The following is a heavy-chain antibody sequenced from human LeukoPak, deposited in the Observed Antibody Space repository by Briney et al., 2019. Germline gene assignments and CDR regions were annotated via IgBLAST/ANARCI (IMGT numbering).Heavy chain of an antibody. Sequence: ASVKVSCKASGYTFSAFHIHWVRQAPGQGLEWMGRINPNSGVATYAQNFQGRVIMTRDTSIRTAYMELSRLRSDDTAVYYCARADCSGDTCFDYWGQGTLVTVS. D-gene: IGHD6-19*01. J-gene: IGHJ4*02. V-gene: IGHV1-2*06. CDR2: INPNSGVA. CDR1: GYTFSAFH. CDR3: ARADCSGDTCFDY.